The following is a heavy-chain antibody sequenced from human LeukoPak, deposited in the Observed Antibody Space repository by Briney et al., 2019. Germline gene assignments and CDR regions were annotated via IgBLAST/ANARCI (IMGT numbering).Heavy chain of an antibody. Sequence: SETLSLTCAVYGGCFSVDYWSWVRQPPGKGLEWVAEINHRGSTNYNPSLKSRVTRSVDTSKNQFSLKLRSVTAADTAVYYCARSGHCSSTSCYRRKRFDPWGQGTLVTVSS. V-gene: IGHV4-34*01. D-gene: IGHD2-2*01. CDR3: ARSGHCSSTSCYRRKRFDP. CDR2: INHRGST. J-gene: IGHJ5*02. CDR1: GGCFSVDY.